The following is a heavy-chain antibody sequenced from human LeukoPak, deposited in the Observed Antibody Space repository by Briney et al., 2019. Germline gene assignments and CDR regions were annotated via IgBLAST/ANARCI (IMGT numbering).Heavy chain of an antibody. V-gene: IGHV4-34*01. CDR2: INHSGST. CDR3: ARDRFGELSP. CDR1: GGSFSGYY. Sequence: SETLSLTCAVYGGSFSGYYWSWIRQPPGKGLEWIREINHSGSTNYNPSLKSRVTISVDTSKNQFSLKLSSVTAADTAVYYCARDRFGELSPWGQGTLVTVSS. J-gene: IGHJ5*02. D-gene: IGHD3-10*01.